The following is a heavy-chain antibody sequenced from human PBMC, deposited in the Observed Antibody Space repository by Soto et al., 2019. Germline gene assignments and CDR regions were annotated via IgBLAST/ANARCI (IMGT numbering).Heavy chain of an antibody. D-gene: IGHD3-22*01. CDR1: GFTFSSYA. V-gene: IGHV3-23*01. Sequence: EVQLLESGGGLVQPGGSLRLSCAASGFTFSSYAMSWVRQAPGKGLEWVSAISGSGGSTYYADSVKGRFTISRDNSKNTMYLQRNSLRAEDTAVYYGAKAMNTMIVTYGMDVWGQGTTVTVSS. CDR2: ISGSGGST. CDR3: AKAMNTMIVTYGMDV. J-gene: IGHJ6*02.